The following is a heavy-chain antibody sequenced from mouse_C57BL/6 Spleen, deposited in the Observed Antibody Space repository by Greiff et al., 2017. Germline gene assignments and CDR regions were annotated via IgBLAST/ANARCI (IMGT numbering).Heavy chain of an antibody. D-gene: IGHD2-2*01. CDR2: ISYDGSN. V-gene: IGHV3-6*01. J-gene: IGHJ2*01. CDR3: ARGGYRDY. CDR1: GYSITSGYY. Sequence: EVKLVESGPGLVKPSQSLSLTCSVTGYSITSGYYWNWIRQFPGNKLEWMGYISYDGSNKYNPSLKNRISITRDTSKNQFFLKLNSVTTEDTATYYCARGGYRDYWSQGTTHTVSS.